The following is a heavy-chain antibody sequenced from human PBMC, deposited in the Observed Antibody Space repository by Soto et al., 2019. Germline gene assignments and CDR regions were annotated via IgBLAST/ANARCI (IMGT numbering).Heavy chain of an antibody. D-gene: IGHD2-15*01. CDR2: IYPSDSDT. V-gene: IGHV5-51*01. Sequence: ESLTISCKGSGYTFISYWIAWVRQMPGKGLEWMGIIYPSDSDTRYSPSFQGQVTISADKSISTAYLQWSSLKASDTAMYYCARSSTPVLTLNYCGQGTLVTVSS. CDR1: GYTFISYW. CDR3: ARSSTPVLTLNY. J-gene: IGHJ4*02.